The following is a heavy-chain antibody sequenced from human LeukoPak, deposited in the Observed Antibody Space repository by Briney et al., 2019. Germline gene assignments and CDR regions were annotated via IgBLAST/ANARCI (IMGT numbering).Heavy chain of an antibody. J-gene: IGHJ4*02. Sequence: ASVKVSCKASGYTFTSYDINWVRQATGQGLEWMGWMNPNSGNTGYAQKFQGRVTMTRNTSISTAYMELSSLRSGDTAVYYCARVQRGSGSYYARHYFDYWGQGTLVTVSS. CDR3: ARVQRGSGSYYARHYFDY. D-gene: IGHD3-10*01. CDR2: MNPNSGNT. V-gene: IGHV1-8*01. CDR1: GYTFTSYD.